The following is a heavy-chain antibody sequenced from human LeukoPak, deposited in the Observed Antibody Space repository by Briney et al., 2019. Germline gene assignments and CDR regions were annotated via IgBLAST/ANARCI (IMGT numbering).Heavy chain of an antibody. V-gene: IGHV4-59*01. Sequence: PSETLSLTCTVSGGSINSYYWSWIRQPPGKGLEWIGYIYYSGSTNYNPSLKSRVTISVDTSKIQFSLKLSSVTAADTAVYYCARAVDIVATIYFDYWGQGTLVTVSS. D-gene: IGHD5-12*01. CDR3: ARAVDIVATIYFDY. CDR2: IYYSGST. J-gene: IGHJ4*02. CDR1: GGSINSYY.